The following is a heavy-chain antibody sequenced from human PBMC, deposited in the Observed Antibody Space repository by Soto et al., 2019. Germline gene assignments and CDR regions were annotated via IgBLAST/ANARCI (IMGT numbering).Heavy chain of an antibody. CDR2: INPNTGDT. D-gene: IGHD1-1*01. CDR3: ARGLEDESLDP. Sequence: ASVKVSCKASGYTFTDYYIHWVRQAPGQGLEWMGWINPNTGDTNYAQKFQGRVTMTRDTSISTAYMEVSILRSDDTAVFYCARGLEDESLDPWGQGPLVTVSS. V-gene: IGHV1-2*02. CDR1: GYTFTDYY. J-gene: IGHJ5*02.